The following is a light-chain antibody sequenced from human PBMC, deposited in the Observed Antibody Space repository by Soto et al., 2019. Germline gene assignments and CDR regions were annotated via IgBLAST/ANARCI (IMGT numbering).Light chain of an antibody. CDR3: QQYYSYPIT. CDR1: KSIRTS. CDR2: TAS. V-gene: IGKV1-39*01. Sequence: DIQMTQSPSSLSASVGDRVTITCRASKSIRTSLNWYQQKPGKAPSLLIYTASSLESGVPSRFSGSGSGTDFTLTSSCLQSEDFATYYCQQYYSYPITFGQGTRLEIK. J-gene: IGKJ5*01.